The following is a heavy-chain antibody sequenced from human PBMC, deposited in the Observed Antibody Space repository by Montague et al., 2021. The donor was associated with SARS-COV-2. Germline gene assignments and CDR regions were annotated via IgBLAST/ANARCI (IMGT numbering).Heavy chain of an antibody. V-gene: IGHV4-59*01. CDR1: GGSISSYY. D-gene: IGHD5-12*01. Sequence: SETLSLTCTVSGGSISSYYWSWIRQPPGKGLEWIGYIYYSGSTNYNPSLKSRVTISVDTSKNQVSLKLSSVTAADTAVYYWARGAGRGSGYGKYYYYYYGMAVWGQGTTVTVSS. J-gene: IGHJ6*02. CDR2: IYYSGST. CDR3: ARGAGRGSGYGKYYYYYYGMAV.